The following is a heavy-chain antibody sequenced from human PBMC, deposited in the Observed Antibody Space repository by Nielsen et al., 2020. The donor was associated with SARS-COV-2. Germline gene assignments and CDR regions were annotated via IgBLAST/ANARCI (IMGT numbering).Heavy chain of an antibody. V-gene: IGHV3-7*04. D-gene: IGHD6-6*01. CDR3: ARVLGVAIRPGVYNWFDP. CDR2: IKQDGSEK. J-gene: IGHJ5*02. Sequence: WIRQPPGKGLERVANIKQDGSEKYYVDSVKGRFTISRDNAKNSLYLQMDSLRAGDTAVYYCARVLGVAIRPGVYNWFDPWGQGTLVTVSS.